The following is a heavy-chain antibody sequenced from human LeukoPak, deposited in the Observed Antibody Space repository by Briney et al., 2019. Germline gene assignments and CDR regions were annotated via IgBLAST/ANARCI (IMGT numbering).Heavy chain of an antibody. CDR1: GYTFTSYG. Sequence: ASVKVSCKASGYTFTSYGISWVRQAPGQGLEWMGWISAYNGNTDYAQKLQGRVTMTTDTSTSTAYMELRSLRSDDTAVYYCARAPSHYYDSSGSPQLFDYWGQGTLVTVSS. CDR3: ARAPSHYYDSSGSPQLFDY. V-gene: IGHV1-18*01. D-gene: IGHD3-22*01. J-gene: IGHJ4*02. CDR2: ISAYNGNT.